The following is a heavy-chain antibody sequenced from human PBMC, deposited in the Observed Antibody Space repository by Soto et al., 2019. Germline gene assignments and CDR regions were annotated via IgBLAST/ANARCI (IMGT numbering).Heavy chain of an antibody. D-gene: IGHD3-10*01. CDR3: ARRRITMVRGVIIFDP. Sequence: QVQLVQSGAEVKKPGASVKVSCKASGYTFTSYDINWVRQATGQGLEWMGWMNPNSGNTGYAQKFQGRVTMTRNLSISTAYMELSSLRSEDTAVYYCARRRITMVRGVIIFDPWGQGTLVTVSS. CDR2: MNPNSGNT. CDR1: GYTFTSYD. V-gene: IGHV1-8*01. J-gene: IGHJ5*02.